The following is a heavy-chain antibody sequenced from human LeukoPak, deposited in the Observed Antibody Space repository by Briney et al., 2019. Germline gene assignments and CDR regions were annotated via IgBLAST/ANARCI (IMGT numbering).Heavy chain of an antibody. J-gene: IGHJ6*02. D-gene: IGHD2-2*01. CDR1: GGSFSGYY. CDR2: INHSGST. CDR3: ARGLVVPAAIRIYYYYGMDV. V-gene: IGHV4-34*01. Sequence: SETLSLTCAVYGGSFSGYYWSWIRQPPGKGLEWIGEINHSGSTNYNPSLKSRVTISVDTSKNQFSLKLSSVTAADTAVYYCARGLVVPAAIRIYYYYGMDVWGQGTTVTVSS.